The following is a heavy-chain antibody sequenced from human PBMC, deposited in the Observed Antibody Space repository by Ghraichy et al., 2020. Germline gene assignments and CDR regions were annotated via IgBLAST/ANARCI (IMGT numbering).Heavy chain of an antibody. D-gene: IGHD4-17*01. CDR1: GFTFSDFP. CDR2: INESGGAT. CDR3: AKDVDLVGGDYVFDY. J-gene: IGHJ4*02. Sequence: GSLRLSCAASGFTFSDFPMSWVRQAPGKGLEWVSGINESGGATYYAGSVKGRFTISRDNSKSTLYLQMNTLRAEDTAVYYCAKDVDLVGGDYVFDYWGQGSLVTVSS. V-gene: IGHV3-23*01.